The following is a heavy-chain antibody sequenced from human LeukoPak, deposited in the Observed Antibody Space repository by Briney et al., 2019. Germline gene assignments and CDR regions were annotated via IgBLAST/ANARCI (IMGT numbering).Heavy chain of an antibody. Sequence: GGSLRLSCAASGFTFSNYAMSWVRQAPGKGLEWVSAISGSGGKSYYADSVVGQFTISRDNSKNTLYLQMNSLRAEDTAVYYCARDKGDAFDIWGQGTMVTVSS. J-gene: IGHJ3*02. CDR1: GFTFSNYA. CDR3: ARDKGDAFDI. V-gene: IGHV3-23*01. CDR2: ISGSGGKS.